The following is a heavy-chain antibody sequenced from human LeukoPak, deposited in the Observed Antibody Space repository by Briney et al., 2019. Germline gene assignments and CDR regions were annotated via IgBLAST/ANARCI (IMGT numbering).Heavy chain of an antibody. CDR2: ISGRGDNT. Sequence: GGSLRLSCAASGFTFSGYAMSWVRQAPGKGLEWVSGISGRGDNTYYADSVKGRFTISRDNSKNTLRLQVNSLGDEDTAVYYCAKRVQGNTGPFHCWGQGTLASVSS. V-gene: IGHV3-23*01. CDR1: GFTFSGYA. D-gene: IGHD4-23*01. CDR3: AKRVQGNTGPFHC. J-gene: IGHJ4*02.